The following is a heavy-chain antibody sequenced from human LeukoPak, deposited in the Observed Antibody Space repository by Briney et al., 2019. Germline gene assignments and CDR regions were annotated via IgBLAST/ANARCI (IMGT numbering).Heavy chain of an antibody. CDR3: ARGGSPVGATNDY. J-gene: IGHJ4*02. D-gene: IGHD1-26*01. CDR2: IHQSGKT. V-gene: IGHV4-38-2*02. Sequence: PSETLSLTCSVSGYSISSGYYWGWIRQPPGKGLEWMGIIHQSGKTYCNPSLESRVTISVDTSKNQFSLKMNSMTAADTAVYYCARGGSPVGATNDYWGQGTLVTVSS. CDR1: GYSISSGYY.